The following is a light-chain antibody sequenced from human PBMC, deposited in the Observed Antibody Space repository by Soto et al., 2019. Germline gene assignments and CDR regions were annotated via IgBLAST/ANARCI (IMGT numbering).Light chain of an antibody. Sequence: ELVLTQSPGTLSLSPGERATLSCRASQSVSSYLAWYQQKPGQAPRLLIYDASNRATGIPDRFSGSGSGTDFTLTISRLEPEDFTVYYCQQYGSSGTFGQGTKVDI. CDR1: QSVSSY. CDR3: QQYGSSGT. J-gene: IGKJ1*01. CDR2: DAS. V-gene: IGKV3-20*01.